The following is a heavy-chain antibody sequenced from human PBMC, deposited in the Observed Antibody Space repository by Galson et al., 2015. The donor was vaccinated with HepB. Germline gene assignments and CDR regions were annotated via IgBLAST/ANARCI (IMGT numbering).Heavy chain of an antibody. CDR3: ARGIQIQLWLQERDQDDAFDI. D-gene: IGHD5-18*01. Sequence: ETLSLTCAVYGGSFSGYYWSWIRQPPGKGLEWIGEINHSGSTNYNPSLKSRVTISVDTSKNQFSLKLSSVTAADTAVYYCARGIQIQLWLQERDQDDAFDIWGQGTMVTVSS. V-gene: IGHV4-34*01. CDR2: INHSGST. J-gene: IGHJ3*02. CDR1: GGSFSGYY.